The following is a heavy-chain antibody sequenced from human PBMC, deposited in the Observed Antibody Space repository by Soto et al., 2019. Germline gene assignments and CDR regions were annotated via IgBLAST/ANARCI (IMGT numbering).Heavy chain of an antibody. CDR2: ISYDGSNK. Sequence: PGGSLRLSCAASGFTFSSYAMHWVRQAPGKGLEWVAVISYDGSNKYYADSVKGRFTISRDNSKNTLYLQMNSLRAEDTAVYYCARDYYGSGSYYNADNYYYYGMDVWGQGXTVTVYS. CDR3: ARDYYGSGSYYNADNYYYYGMDV. J-gene: IGHJ6*02. V-gene: IGHV3-30-3*01. D-gene: IGHD3-10*01. CDR1: GFTFSSYA.